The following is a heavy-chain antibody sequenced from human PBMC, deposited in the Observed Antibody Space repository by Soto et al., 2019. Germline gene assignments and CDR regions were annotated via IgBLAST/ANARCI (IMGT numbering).Heavy chain of an antibody. CDR2: ISAYNGNT. D-gene: IGHD3-22*01. CDR1: GYTFTSYG. CDR3: ARESYYYDSSGSPKSDY. V-gene: IGHV1-18*01. J-gene: IGHJ4*02. Sequence: ASVKVSCKASGYTFTSYGISWVRQAPGQGLEWMGWISAYNGNTNYAQKLQGRVTMTTDTSTSTAYMELRSLRSDDTAVYYCARESYYYDSSGSPKSDYWGQGTLVTVSS.